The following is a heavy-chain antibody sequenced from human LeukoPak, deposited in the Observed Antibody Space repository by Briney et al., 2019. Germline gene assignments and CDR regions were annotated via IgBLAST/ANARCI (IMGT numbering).Heavy chain of an antibody. V-gene: IGHV1-18*04. J-gene: IGHJ4*02. Sequence: GASVRVSCKASGYTFTSYGISWVRQAPGQGLEWMGWISAYNGNTNYAQKLQGRVTMTTDTSTSTAYMELRSLRSDDTAVYYCARSPPRYSSGWYYAYWGQGTRVTAPS. CDR3: ARSPPRYSSGWYYAY. CDR1: GYTFTSYG. D-gene: IGHD6-19*01. CDR2: ISAYNGNT.